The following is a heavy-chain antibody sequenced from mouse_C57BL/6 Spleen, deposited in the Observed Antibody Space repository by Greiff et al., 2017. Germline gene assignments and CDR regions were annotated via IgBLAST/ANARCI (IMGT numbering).Heavy chain of an antibody. D-gene: IGHD2-4*01. Sequence: QVQLKESGAELARPGASVKLSCKASGYTFTSYGISWVKQRTGQGLEWIGEIYPRSGNTYYNEKFKGKATLTADKSSSTAYMELRSLTSEDSAVYFCARRDYDEDYFDYWGQGTTLTVSS. CDR1: GYTFTSYG. CDR3: ARRDYDEDYFDY. CDR2: IYPRSGNT. V-gene: IGHV1-81*01. J-gene: IGHJ2*01.